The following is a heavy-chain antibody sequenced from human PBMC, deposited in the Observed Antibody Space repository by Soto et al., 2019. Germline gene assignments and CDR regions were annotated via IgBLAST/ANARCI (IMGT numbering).Heavy chain of an antibody. J-gene: IGHJ4*02. CDR3: AGDAAKSSGGATTGNFDY. V-gene: IGHV1-69*13. Sequence: SVKVSCKASGGTFSSYAISWVRQAPGQGLEWMGGIIPIFGTANYAQKFQGRVTITADESTSTAYMELSSLRSEDTAVYYCAGDAAKSSGGATTGNFDYWGQGT. CDR1: GGTFSSYA. CDR2: IIPIFGTA. D-gene: IGHD1-26*01.